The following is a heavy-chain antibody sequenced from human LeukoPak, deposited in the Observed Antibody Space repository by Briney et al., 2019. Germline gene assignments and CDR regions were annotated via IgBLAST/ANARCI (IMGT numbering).Heavy chain of an antibody. D-gene: IGHD3-10*01. CDR1: GVSISSYY. CDR3: AREGYIYYYASDYYFDY. J-gene: IGHJ4*02. Sequence: PSETLSLTCTVSGVSISSYYWSWIRQPAGKGLEWIGRIHTSGSTNYNPSLKSRVTMSVDTSKSQFSLKLSSVTAADTALYYCAREGYIYYYASDYYFDYWGQGTLVTVSP. CDR2: IHTSGST. V-gene: IGHV4-4*07.